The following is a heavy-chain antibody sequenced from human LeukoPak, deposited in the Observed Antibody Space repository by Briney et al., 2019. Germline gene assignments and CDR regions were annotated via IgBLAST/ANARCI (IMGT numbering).Heavy chain of an antibody. CDR3: ASYGSASYYNAFHY. V-gene: IGHV3-72*01. D-gene: IGHD3-10*01. J-gene: IGHJ4*02. Sequence: PGGSLRLSCAASGFTFSSYSMNWVRQAPGKGLEWVGRTGKKDKSYTTEYAASVKGRFTISRDDSKNSVYLQMNSLKTKDTAVYYCASYGSASYYNAFHYWGQGTLVTVSS. CDR1: GFTFSSYS. CDR2: TGKKDKSYTT.